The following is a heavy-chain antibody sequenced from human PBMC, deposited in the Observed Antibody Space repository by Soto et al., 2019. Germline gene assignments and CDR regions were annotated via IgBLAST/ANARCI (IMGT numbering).Heavy chain of an antibody. CDR1: GYTFTSYG. D-gene: IGHD1-26*01. V-gene: IGHV1-18*01. CDR3: ARDQVGATGDY. J-gene: IGHJ4*02. CDR2: ISAYNDNK. Sequence: QIQLVQSGAEVKKPGASVKVSCKAPGYTFTSYGISWVRQAPGQGLEWMGWISAYNDNKNYAQKLQGRVTMTTDTSASTAYMELRSLRSDDTAVYFCARDQVGATGDYWGQGTLVTVSS.